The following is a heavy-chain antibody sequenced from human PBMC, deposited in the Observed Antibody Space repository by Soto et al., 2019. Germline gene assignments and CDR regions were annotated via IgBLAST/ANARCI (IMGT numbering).Heavy chain of an antibody. J-gene: IGHJ1*01. V-gene: IGHV3-23*01. Sequence: GGSLRLSCAASGVTFSSYAMSWVRQAPGKGLEWVSGISGSGGTTYYADSVKGRFTISRDNSKNTLYLQMNSLRAEDTAVYYCAKRPDCTNGVCYTVEYFQHWGQGTLVTVSS. CDR1: GVTFSSYA. CDR2: ISGSGGTT. D-gene: IGHD2-8*01. CDR3: AKRPDCTNGVCYTVEYFQH.